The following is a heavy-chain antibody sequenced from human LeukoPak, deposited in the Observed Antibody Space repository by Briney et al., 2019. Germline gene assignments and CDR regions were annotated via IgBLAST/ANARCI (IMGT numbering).Heavy chain of an antibody. D-gene: IGHD6-19*01. CDR1: GYTFTGYY. CDR2: INPNSGGT. J-gene: IGHJ4*02. Sequence: ASVKVSCKASGYTFTGYYMHWVRQATGQGLEWMGWINPNSGGTNYAQKFQGRVTMTRDTSISTAYMELSRLRSDDTAVYYCAREYLAVAGLSFDYWGQGTLVTVSS. V-gene: IGHV1-2*02. CDR3: AREYLAVAGLSFDY.